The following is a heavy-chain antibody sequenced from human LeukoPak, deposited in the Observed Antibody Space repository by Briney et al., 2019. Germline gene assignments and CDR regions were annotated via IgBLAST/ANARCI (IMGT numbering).Heavy chain of an antibody. J-gene: IGHJ5*02. D-gene: IGHD6-13*01. V-gene: IGHV4-30-4*01. CDR2: IYYSGST. Sequence: SETLSLTCTVSGGSISSGDYYWRWIRQPPGKGLEWTGYIYYSGSTYYNPSLKSRVTISVDTSKDQFSLKLSSVTAADTAVYYCARSQQLVEDNWFDPWGQGTLVTVSS. CDR3: ARSQQLVEDNWFDP. CDR1: GGSISSGDYY.